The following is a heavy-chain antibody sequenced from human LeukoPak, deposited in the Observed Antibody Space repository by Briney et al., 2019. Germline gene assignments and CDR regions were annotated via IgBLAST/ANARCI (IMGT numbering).Heavy chain of an antibody. D-gene: IGHD4-17*01. CDR2: ISGSGFST. Sequence: PGGSLRLSCAASGFTFDSCTMSWVRQAPGKGLEWVSAISGSGFSTYYADSVKGRFTISRDNSRNTLYLQMNSLRVEDAAVYYCAKAMRPTVSYYDYWGQGTLVTVSS. CDR1: GFTFDSCT. J-gene: IGHJ4*02. CDR3: AKAMRPTVSYYDY. V-gene: IGHV3-23*01.